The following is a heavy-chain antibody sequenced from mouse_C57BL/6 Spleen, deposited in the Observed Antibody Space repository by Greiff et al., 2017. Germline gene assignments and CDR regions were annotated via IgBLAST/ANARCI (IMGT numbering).Heavy chain of an antibody. CDR2: IDPEDGET. D-gene: IGHD2-14*01. Sequence: EVMLVESGAELVKPGASVKLSCTASGFNIKDYYMHWVKQRTEQGLEWIGRIDPEDGETKYAPKFQGKAPITADTSSNPAYLQLSSLTSEDTAVYYCAREGYGVRGDYWGQGTSVTVSS. CDR1: GFNIKDYY. V-gene: IGHV14-2*01. J-gene: IGHJ4*01. CDR3: AREGYGVRGDY.